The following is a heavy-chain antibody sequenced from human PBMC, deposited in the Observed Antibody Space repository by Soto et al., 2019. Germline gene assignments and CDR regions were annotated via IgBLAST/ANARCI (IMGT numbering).Heavy chain of an antibody. Sequence: PGGSLKLSCAASGFTFSSYAMSWVRQAPGKGLEWVSAISGSGGSTYYADSVKGRFTISRDNSKNTLYLQMNSLRAEDTAVYYCARRATVTTYYFDYWGQGTLVTVSS. CDR2: ISGSGGST. D-gene: IGHD4-17*01. CDR1: GFTFSSYA. CDR3: ARRATVTTYYFDY. J-gene: IGHJ4*02. V-gene: IGHV3-23*01.